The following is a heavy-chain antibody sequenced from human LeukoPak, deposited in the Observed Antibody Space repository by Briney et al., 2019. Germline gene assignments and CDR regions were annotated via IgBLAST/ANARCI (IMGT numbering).Heavy chain of an antibody. Sequence: SVKVSCKASGGTFISYAISWVRQAPGQGLEWMGGIIPICGTANYAQKFQGSVIITADESTSTTYMELSSLRAEDTAVYYCARGTYSSGWSYDAFDIWGQGTMVTVSS. CDR1: GGTFISYA. J-gene: IGHJ3*02. V-gene: IGHV1-69*01. CDR2: IIPICGTA. D-gene: IGHD6-19*01. CDR3: ARGTYSSGWSYDAFDI.